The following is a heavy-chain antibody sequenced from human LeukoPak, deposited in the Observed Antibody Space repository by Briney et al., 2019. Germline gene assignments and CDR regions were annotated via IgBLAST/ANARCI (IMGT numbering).Heavy chain of an antibody. Sequence: GGSLRLSCAASGFTFSSYSMNWVRQAPGKGLEWVSSISSSSSYIYYADSVKGRFTISRDNAKNSLYLQMNSLRAEDTAVYYWAVIAVAGVADAFDIWGQGTMVTVSS. CDR1: GFTFSSYS. J-gene: IGHJ3*02. D-gene: IGHD6-19*01. V-gene: IGHV3-21*01. CDR3: AVIAVAGVADAFDI. CDR2: ISSSSSYI.